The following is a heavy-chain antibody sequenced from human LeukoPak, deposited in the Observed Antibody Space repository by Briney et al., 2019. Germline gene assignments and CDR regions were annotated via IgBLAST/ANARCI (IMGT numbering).Heavy chain of an antibody. J-gene: IGHJ5*02. CDR1: GGSVSSYY. Sequence: SETLSLTCTVSGGSVSSYYWSWIRQPPGKGLEWIGYIYYSGSTNYNPSLKSRVTISVDTSKNQFSLKLRSVTAADTAVYYCASSGYSRGWFDPWGQGTLVTVSS. D-gene: IGHD6-13*01. CDR2: IYYSGST. V-gene: IGHV4-59*02. CDR3: ASSGYSRGWFDP.